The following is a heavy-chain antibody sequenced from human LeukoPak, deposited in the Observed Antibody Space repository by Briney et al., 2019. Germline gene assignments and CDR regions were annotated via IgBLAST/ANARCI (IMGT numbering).Heavy chain of an antibody. V-gene: IGHV3-21*01. CDR1: GFTFSSYS. CDR2: ISSSSSYI. CDR3: ARDKSYNWSSAAAFDI. J-gene: IGHJ3*02. D-gene: IGHD1-20*01. Sequence: PGGSLRLSCAASGFTFSSYSMNWVRQAPGKGLEWVSSISSSSSYIYYADSVKGRFTISRDNAKNSLYLQMNSLRAEDTAVYYCARDKSYNWSSAAAFDIWGKGTTVTVSS.